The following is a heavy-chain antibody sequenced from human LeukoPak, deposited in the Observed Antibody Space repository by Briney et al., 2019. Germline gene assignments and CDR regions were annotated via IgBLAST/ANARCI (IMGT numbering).Heavy chain of an antibody. CDR2: IYYSGST. V-gene: IGHV4-59*08. CDR1: GGSISSYY. J-gene: IGHJ5*02. Sequence: PSETLPLTCTVSGGSISSYYWSWIRQPPGKGLEWIGYIYYSGSTNYNPSLKSRVTISVDTSKNQFSLKLSSVTAADTAVYYCARDYYGSGTNWFDPWGQGTLVTVSS. CDR3: ARDYYGSGTNWFDP. D-gene: IGHD3-10*01.